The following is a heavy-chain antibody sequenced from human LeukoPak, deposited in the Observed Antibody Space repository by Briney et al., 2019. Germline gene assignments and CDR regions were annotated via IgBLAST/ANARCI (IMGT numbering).Heavy chain of an antibody. CDR2: ISYDGSNK. J-gene: IGHJ3*02. D-gene: IGHD3-22*01. V-gene: IGHV3-30*01. Sequence: GGSLRLPCAASGFTFSSYAMHWVRQAPGKGLEWVAVISYDGSNKYYADSVKGRFTISRDNSKNTLYLQMNSLRAEDTAVYYCARDRNYYYDSSGYYPDAFDIWGQGTMVTVSS. CDR3: ARDRNYYYDSSGYYPDAFDI. CDR1: GFTFSSYA.